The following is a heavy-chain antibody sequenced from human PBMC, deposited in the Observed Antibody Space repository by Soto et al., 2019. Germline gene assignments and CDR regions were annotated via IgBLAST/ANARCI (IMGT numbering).Heavy chain of an antibody. CDR1: GGSVSSGSYY. V-gene: IGHV4-61*01. D-gene: IGHD3-3*01. J-gene: IGHJ3*02. CDR3: ARDRYDFWSGYYRARDAFDI. CDR2: IYYSGST. Sequence: PSETLSLTCTVSGGSVSSGSYYWSWIRQPPGKGLEWIGYIYYSGSTNYNPSLKSRVTISVDTSRNQFSLKLSSVTAADTAVYYCARDRYDFWSGYYRARDAFDIWGQGTMVTVSS.